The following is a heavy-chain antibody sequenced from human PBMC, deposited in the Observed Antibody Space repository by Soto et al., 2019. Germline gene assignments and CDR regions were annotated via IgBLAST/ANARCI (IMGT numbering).Heavy chain of an antibody. D-gene: IGHD3-22*01. CDR3: VRHEVAVSGAYNMDV. CDR1: PDSITSSGYY. CDR2: IYYNGTT. J-gene: IGHJ6*02. Sequence: SETLSLTCAVSPDSITSSGYYWGWIRQTPGKGLEWIGSIYYNGTTYYNPSLKSRVFISVDTSKDQFSLRLKSVTVADTATFYCVRHEVAVSGAYNMDVWGRGTTVTVSS. V-gene: IGHV4-39*01.